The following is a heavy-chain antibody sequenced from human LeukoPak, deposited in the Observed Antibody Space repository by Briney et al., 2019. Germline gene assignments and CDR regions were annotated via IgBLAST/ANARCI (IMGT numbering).Heavy chain of an antibody. CDR2: IYYSGST. D-gene: IGHD5-24*01. Sequence: SETLSLTCTVSGGSISSYYWSWIRQPPGKGLEWIGYIYYSGSTNYHPSLKSRVTISVDTSKNQFSLKLSSVTAADTAGYYCARVEDDYYGMDVWGQGTTVTVSS. J-gene: IGHJ6*02. V-gene: IGHV4-59*01. CDR1: GGSISSYY. CDR3: ARVEDDYYGMDV.